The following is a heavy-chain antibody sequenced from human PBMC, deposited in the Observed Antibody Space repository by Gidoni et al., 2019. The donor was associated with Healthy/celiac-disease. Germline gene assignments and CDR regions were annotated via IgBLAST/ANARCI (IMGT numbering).Heavy chain of an antibody. J-gene: IGHJ5*02. V-gene: IGHV1-69*12. CDR3: ARSRGAARRDWFDP. D-gene: IGHD6-6*01. CDR1: GAPFSSYA. CDR2: ISPIFGTA. Sequence: QVQLVQSGAEVQQPGSSVKVSCYASGAPFSSYAISGVRQAPGQGLEWMGGISPIFGTANYAQEFQGRVTITADEATSTAYMERSSLRSEDTAGYYCARSRGAARRDWFDPWGQGTLVTVSS.